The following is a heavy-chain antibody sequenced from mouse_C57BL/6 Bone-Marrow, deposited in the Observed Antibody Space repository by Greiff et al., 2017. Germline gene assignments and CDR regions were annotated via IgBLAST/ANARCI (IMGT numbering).Heavy chain of an antibody. J-gene: IGHJ3*01. D-gene: IGHD2-4*01. CDR2: INPNSGST. CDR3: ARWGDYDLAY. Sequence: QVQLQQPGAELVKPGASVKLSCKASGYTFTSYWMHWVKQRPGQGLEWIGMINPNSGSTNYNEKFKSKATLTVDKSSSTAYMQLSSLTSEDSAVYYCARWGDYDLAYWGQGTLVTVSA. CDR1: GYTFTSYW. V-gene: IGHV1-64*01.